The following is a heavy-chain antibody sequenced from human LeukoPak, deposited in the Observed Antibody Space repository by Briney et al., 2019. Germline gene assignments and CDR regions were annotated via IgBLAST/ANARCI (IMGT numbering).Heavy chain of an antibody. CDR1: GGSISSGGYS. D-gene: IGHD1-26*01. CDR2: IYHSGST. J-gene: IGHJ6*02. CDR3: AREVYSNGMDV. V-gene: IGHV4-30-2*01. Sequence: SETLSLTCAVSGGSISSGGYSWSWIRQPPGKGLEWIGYIYHSGSTYYNPSLKSRVTISVDRSKNQFSLKLSTETAADTAVYYCAREVYSNGMDVWGQGTTVTVSS.